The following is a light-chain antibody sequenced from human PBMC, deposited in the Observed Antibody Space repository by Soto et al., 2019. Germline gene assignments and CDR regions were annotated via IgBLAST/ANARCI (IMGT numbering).Light chain of an antibody. V-gene: IGLV2-8*01. CDR2: EVT. CDR3: STYTDKTYI. Sequence: QSVLTQPPSASGFPGQSVTISCTGTSSDVGYYDYVSWYQQHPGKAPKLVIYEVTKRPSGVPDRVSASKSGNTASLTISGLQTEDEAEYFCSTYTDKTYIFGSGTKVTVL. J-gene: IGLJ1*01. CDR1: SSDVGYYDY.